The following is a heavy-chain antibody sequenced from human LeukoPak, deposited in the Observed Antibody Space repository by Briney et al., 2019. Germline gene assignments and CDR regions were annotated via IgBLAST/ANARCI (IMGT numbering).Heavy chain of an antibody. Sequence: GGSLRLSCAASGFTFSSYWMSWVRQAPGKGLEWVSAISGSGGSTYYADSVKGRFTISRDNSKNTLYLQMNSLKTEDTAVYYCTTPGSSWYNWGQGTLVTVSS. CDR1: GFTFSSYW. D-gene: IGHD6-13*01. CDR3: TTPGSSWYN. V-gene: IGHV3-23*01. CDR2: ISGSGGST. J-gene: IGHJ4*02.